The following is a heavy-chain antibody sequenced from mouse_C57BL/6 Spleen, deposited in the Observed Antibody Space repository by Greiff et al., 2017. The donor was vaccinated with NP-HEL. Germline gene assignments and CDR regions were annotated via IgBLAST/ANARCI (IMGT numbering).Heavy chain of an antibody. CDR1: GYTFTDYY. V-gene: IGHV1-26*01. Sequence: VQLQQSGPELVKPGASVKISCKASGYTFTDYYMNWVKQSHGKSLEWIGDINPNNGGTSYNQKFKGKATLTVDKSSSTAYMELRSLTSEDSAVYYCARKSNYEYYAMDYWGQGTSVTVSS. CDR3: ARKSNYEYYAMDY. D-gene: IGHD2-5*01. CDR2: INPNNGGT. J-gene: IGHJ4*01.